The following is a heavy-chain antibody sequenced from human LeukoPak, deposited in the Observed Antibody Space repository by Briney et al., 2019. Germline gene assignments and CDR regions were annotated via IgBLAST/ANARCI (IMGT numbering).Heavy chain of an antibody. CDR1: GFTFSSYG. CDR2: IWYDGSNK. V-gene: IGHV3-33*01. D-gene: IGHD3-22*01. CDR3: ARDLGYYDSSGYPSY. J-gene: IGHJ4*02. Sequence: GGSLRLSCAASGFTFSSYGMHWVRQAPGKGLEWVAVIWYDGSNKYYADSVKGRFTISRDNSKNTLYLQMNSLRAEDTAVYYCARDLGYYDSSGYPSYWGQGNLVPVSS.